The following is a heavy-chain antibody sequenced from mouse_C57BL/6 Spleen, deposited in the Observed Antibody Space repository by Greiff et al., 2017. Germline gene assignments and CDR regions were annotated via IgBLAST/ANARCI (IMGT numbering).Heavy chain of an antibody. J-gene: IGHJ2*01. V-gene: IGHV14-3*01. CDR1: GFNFKNTY. CDR3: ARTDY. Sequence: EVKLQQSVAELVRPGASVKLSCTASGFNFKNTYMHWVKERPEQGLEWIGRIDPANGTTKYAPKFQGKATLPADTSSSTAYLQLSSLTAEDTALYDCARTDYWGQGTTLTVSS. CDR2: IDPANGTT.